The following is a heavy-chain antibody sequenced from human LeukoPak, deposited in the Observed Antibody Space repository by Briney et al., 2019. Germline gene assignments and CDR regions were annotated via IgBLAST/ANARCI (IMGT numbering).Heavy chain of an antibody. CDR2: INHSGST. CDR3: ARGRSSGYYYDYYYYYMDV. CDR1: GGSFSGYY. J-gene: IGHJ6*03. D-gene: IGHD3-22*01. Sequence: KPSETLSLTCAVYGGSFSGYYWSWIRQPPGKGLEWFGEINHSGSTNYNPSLQSRRTILVDKSKNQFSLHLSCLTAADTAVYYCARGRSSGYYYDYYYYYMDVWGKGTTVTVSS. V-gene: IGHV4-34*01.